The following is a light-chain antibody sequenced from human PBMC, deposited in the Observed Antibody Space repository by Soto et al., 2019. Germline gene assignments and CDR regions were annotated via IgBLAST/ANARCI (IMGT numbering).Light chain of an antibody. Sequence: EIVLTQSPATLSLSPGERATLSGRASQSVSSYLARYQQKPGQAPRLLIYDASNRDTGIPARFSGSGSGTGFTLTISTTEPDDFAVYYYQAHSNCPSYTFGQGTKLEIK. CDR2: DAS. CDR3: QAHSNCPSYT. CDR1: QSVSSY. V-gene: IGKV3-11*01. J-gene: IGKJ2*01.